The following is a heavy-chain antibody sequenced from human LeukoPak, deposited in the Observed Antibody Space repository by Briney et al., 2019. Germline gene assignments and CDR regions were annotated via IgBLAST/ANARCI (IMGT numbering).Heavy chain of an antibody. V-gene: IGHV3-23*01. J-gene: IGHJ4*02. CDR1: GFAFSNYG. CDR3: AKSGPYYYHS. Sequence: PGGSLRLSCAASGFAFSNYGMSWVRQAPGKGLEWVSTVTNDGFTYYPDPVRGRFTISRDNSKNTVSLQMNTLRTEDTAIYYCAKSGPYYYHSWGQGTLVTVSS. CDR2: VTNDGFT.